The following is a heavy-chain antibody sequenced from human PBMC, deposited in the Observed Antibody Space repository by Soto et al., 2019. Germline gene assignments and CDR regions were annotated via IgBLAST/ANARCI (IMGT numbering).Heavy chain of an antibody. J-gene: IGHJ4*02. V-gene: IGHV1-3*01. CDR1: GYTFTSYG. CDR2: INAGNGNT. D-gene: IGHD2-15*01. CDR3: ARGGDFDY. Sequence: GASLKVTCKASGYTFTSYGIIWVRQAPGQRLEWMGWINAGNGNTKYSQKFQGRVTITRDTSASTAYMELSSLRSEDTAVYYCARGGDFDYWGQGTLVTVSS.